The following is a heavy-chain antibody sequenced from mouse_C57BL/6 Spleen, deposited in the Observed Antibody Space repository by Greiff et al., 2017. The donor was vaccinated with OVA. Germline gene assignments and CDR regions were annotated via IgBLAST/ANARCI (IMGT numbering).Heavy chain of an antibody. CDR2: IHPNSGST. J-gene: IGHJ1*03. CDR3: ARALYDGNWYFDV. V-gene: IGHV1-64*01. CDR1: GYTFTSYW. D-gene: IGHD2-3*01. Sequence: VQLQQPGAELVKPGASVKLSCKASGYTFTSYWMHWVKQRPGQGLEWIGMIHPNSGSTNYNEKFKSKATLTVDKSSSTAYMQLSSLTSEDSAVYYCARALYDGNWYFDVWGTGTTVTVSS.